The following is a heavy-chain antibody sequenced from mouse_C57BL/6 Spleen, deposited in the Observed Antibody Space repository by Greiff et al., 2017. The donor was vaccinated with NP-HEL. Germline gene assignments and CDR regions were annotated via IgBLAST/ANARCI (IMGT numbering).Heavy chain of an antibody. V-gene: IGHV5-12*01. D-gene: IGHD1-1*01. J-gene: IGHJ4*01. CDR1: GFTFSDYY. Sequence: DVHLVESGGGLVQPGGSLKLSCAASGFTFSDYYMYWVRQTPEKRLEWVAYISNGGGSTYYPDTVKGRFTISRDNAKNTLYLQMSRLKSEDTAMYYCARHERTVVGAMDYWGQGTSVTVSS. CDR2: ISNGGGST. CDR3: ARHERTVVGAMDY.